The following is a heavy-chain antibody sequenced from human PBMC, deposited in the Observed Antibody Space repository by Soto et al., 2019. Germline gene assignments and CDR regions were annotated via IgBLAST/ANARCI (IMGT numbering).Heavy chain of an antibody. J-gene: IGHJ6*03. CDR1: GGSFSGYY. CDR3: ARGQRLSRFLDRNYMDV. CDR2: INHSGST. Sequence: SETLSLTCAVYGGSFSGYYWSWIRQPPGKGLEWIGEINHSGSTNYNPSLKSRVTISVDTSKNQFSLKLRSVTAADTAVYYFARGQRLSRFLDRNYMDVWGKGTTVTVSS. V-gene: IGHV4-34*01. D-gene: IGHD3-3*01.